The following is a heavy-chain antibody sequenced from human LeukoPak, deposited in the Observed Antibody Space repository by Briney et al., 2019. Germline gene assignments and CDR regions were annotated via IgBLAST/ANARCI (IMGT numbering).Heavy chain of an antibody. Sequence: ASVKVSCKASGGTFSNYTISWVRQAPGQGLEWMGRIIPILGIANYAQKFQGRVTITADKSTSTAYMELSSLRSEDTAVYYCARDRSGSPGSAFDIWGQGTMVTVSS. CDR1: GGTFSNYT. D-gene: IGHD1-26*01. J-gene: IGHJ3*02. CDR2: IIPILGIA. V-gene: IGHV1-69*04. CDR3: ARDRSGSPGSAFDI.